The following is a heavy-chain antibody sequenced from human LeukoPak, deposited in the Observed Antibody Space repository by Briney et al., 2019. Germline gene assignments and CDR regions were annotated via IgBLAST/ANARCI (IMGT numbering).Heavy chain of an antibody. D-gene: IGHD6-19*01. V-gene: IGHV3-30*03. J-gene: IGHJ4*02. CDR1: GFTFSSYG. Sequence: PGGSLRLSCAASGFTFSSYGMHWVRQAPGKGLEWVAVISYDGSNKYYADSVKGRFTISRDNSKNTLYLQMNSLRAEDTAVYYCARDLNIAVAGTGGDYWGQGTLVTVSS. CDR3: ARDLNIAVAGTGGDY. CDR2: ISYDGSNK.